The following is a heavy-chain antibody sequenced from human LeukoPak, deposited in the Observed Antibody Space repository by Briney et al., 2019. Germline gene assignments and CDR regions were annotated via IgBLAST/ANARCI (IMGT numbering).Heavy chain of an antibody. J-gene: IGHJ6*03. V-gene: IGHV3-23*01. CDR2: ISGSGGST. D-gene: IGHD4-11*01. Sequence: GGSLRLSCAASGFTFSSYAMSWVRQAPGKGLECVSAISGSGGSTYYADSVKGRFTISRDNSKNTLFLQMNSLRAEDTAVYYCAKASDYSNPHYYYYYMDAWGKGTTVTVSS. CDR3: AKASDYSNPHYYYYYMDA. CDR1: GFTFSSYA.